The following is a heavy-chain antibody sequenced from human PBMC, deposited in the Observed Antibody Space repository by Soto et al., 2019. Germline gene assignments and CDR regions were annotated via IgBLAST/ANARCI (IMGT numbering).Heavy chain of an antibody. CDR2: ISSSSSTI. D-gene: IGHD2-2*02. Sequence: GSSLRLSCVAPGFTFSSYSMNWVRQAPGKGLEWVSYISSSSSTIYYADSVKGRFTISRDNAKNSLYLQMNSLRDEDTAVYYCATDDTYLGVPAAIPKYYYSYYGMDVWGPGTAVTVTS. J-gene: IGHJ6*02. CDR1: GFTFSSYS. CDR3: ATDDTYLGVPAAIPKYYYSYYGMDV. V-gene: IGHV3-48*02.